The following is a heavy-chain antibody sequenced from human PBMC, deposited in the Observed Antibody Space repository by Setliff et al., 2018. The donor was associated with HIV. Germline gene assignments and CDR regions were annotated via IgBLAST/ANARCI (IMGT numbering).Heavy chain of an antibody. J-gene: IGHJ1*01. Sequence: GGSLRLSCAASGLTLSTYSMSWVRQAPGKGLEWVSSISGSGGETYYADSVKGRFTISRDNSKNTLYLQISSLRGEDTAAYYCGNKGGQVWGPGTQVTVSS. V-gene: IGHV3-23*01. CDR2: ISGSGGET. D-gene: IGHD3-16*01. CDR1: GLTLSTYS. CDR3: GNKGGQV.